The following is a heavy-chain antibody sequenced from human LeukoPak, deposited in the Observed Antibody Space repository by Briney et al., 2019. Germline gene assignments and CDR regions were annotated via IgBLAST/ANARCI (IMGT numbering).Heavy chain of an antibody. CDR2: IYSDNT. V-gene: IGHV3-53*01. CDR3: AKGYYYDSSGPDR. J-gene: IGHJ4*02. CDR1: GFTVSSNS. D-gene: IGHD3-22*01. Sequence: PGGSLRLSCTVSGFTVSSNSMSWVRQAPGKGLEWVSFIYSDNTHYSDSVKGRFTISRDNSKNTLYLQMNSLRAEDTAVYYCAKGYYYDSSGPDRWGQGTLVTVSS.